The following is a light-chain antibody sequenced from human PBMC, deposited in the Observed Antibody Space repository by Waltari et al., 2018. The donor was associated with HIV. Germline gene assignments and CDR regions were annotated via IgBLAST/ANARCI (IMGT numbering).Light chain of an antibody. CDR1: QNIYTF. V-gene: IGKV1-39*01. CDR3: LQTFDTPLT. Sequence: DNQMTQSPSSLSAFLGDRVTFTCRASQNIYTFVNWFQMKPGKTPSLLIYRASRLERGVPSRFSGSGSGTEFSLSISSVQPDDFATYFCLQTFDTPLTFGPGTKLDV. CDR2: RAS. J-gene: IGKJ3*01.